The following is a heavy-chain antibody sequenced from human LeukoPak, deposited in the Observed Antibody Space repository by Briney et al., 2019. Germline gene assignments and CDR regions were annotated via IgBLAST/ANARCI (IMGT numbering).Heavy chain of an antibody. Sequence: GGSLRLSCAASGFTFSSYSMNWVRQAPGKGLEWVSSISSSSSYIYYADSVKGRFTISRDNAENSLYLQMNSLRAEDTAVYYCARGGSGYDAFDYWGQGTLVTVSS. V-gene: IGHV3-21*01. CDR2: ISSSSSYI. CDR1: GFTFSSYS. CDR3: ARGGSGYDAFDY. J-gene: IGHJ4*02. D-gene: IGHD3-22*01.